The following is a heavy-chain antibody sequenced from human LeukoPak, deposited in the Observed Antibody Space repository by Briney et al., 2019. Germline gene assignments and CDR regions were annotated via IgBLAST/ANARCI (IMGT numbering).Heavy chain of an antibody. CDR3: ASATGDLGVTYFDC. Sequence: GSLRLSCAASGFTFSSYSMNWVRQAPGKGLEWVSSISSSSSYIYYADSVKGRFTISRDNAKNSLYLQMNSLRAEDTAVYYCASATGDLGVTYFDCWGQGTLVTVSS. CDR1: GFTFSSYS. J-gene: IGHJ4*02. V-gene: IGHV3-21*01. CDR2: ISSSSSYI. D-gene: IGHD7-27*01.